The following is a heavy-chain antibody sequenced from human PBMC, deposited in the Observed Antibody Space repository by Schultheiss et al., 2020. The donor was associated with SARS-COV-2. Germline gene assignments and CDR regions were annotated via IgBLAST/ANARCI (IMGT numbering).Heavy chain of an antibody. V-gene: IGHV4-34*01. CDR2: IYYSGST. Sequence: SETLSLTCAVYGGSFSGYYWSWIRQPPGKGLEWIGYIYYSGSTNYNPSLKSRVTISVDTSKNQFSLKLSSVTAADTAVYYCARKGQYCSSTSCYRTHYYYMDVWGKGTTVTVSS. D-gene: IGHD2-2*01. CDR1: GGSFSGYY. J-gene: IGHJ6*03. CDR3: ARKGQYCSSTSCYRTHYYYMDV.